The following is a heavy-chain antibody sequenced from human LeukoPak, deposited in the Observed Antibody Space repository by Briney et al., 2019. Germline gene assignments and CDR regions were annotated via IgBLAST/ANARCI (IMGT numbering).Heavy chain of an antibody. CDR1: GGSISNYY. Sequence: PSETLSLTCTLSGGSISNYYWSWVRQAPGKGLEWVGRIKSTTVDGTPEYAAPVKGRFTISRDDSKNTVYLQMNSLKTEDTAVYYCTTGPGNSGYWGQGTLVTVSS. V-gene: IGHV3-15*01. CDR3: TTGPGNSGY. CDR2: IKSTTVDGTP. J-gene: IGHJ4*02. D-gene: IGHD4-23*01.